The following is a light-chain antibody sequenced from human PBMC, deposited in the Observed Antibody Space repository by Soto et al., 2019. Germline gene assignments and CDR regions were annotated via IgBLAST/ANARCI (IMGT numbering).Light chain of an antibody. J-gene: IGLJ2*01. CDR3: PSYTSSTLVV. CDR2: DVI. CDR1: SSDVGGYNY. V-gene: IGLV2-14*03. Sequence: QSALTQPASVSGSPGQSITIACTGTSSDVGGYNYVSWYQQHPGDAPKLIIYDVINRSSGVSNRFSGSKSGNTASLTISGLQADYEADYFCPSYTSSTLVVFGGRTKLTVL.